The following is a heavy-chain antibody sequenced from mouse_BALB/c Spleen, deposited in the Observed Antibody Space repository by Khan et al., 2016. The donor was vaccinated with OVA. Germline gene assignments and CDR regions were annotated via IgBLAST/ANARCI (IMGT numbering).Heavy chain of an antibody. V-gene: IGHV5-15*02. Sequence: EVELVESGGGLVQPGGSRKLSCAASGFTFSDYGLAWVRQAPGKGPEWVAFISDLAYTIYYADTVTGRFTIFRENAKNTLYLEMSSLRSEDSSIYYCARGGGTAPFAYWGLGTLVTVSA. CDR3: ARGGGTAPFAY. CDR1: GFTFSDYG. CDR2: ISDLAYTI. J-gene: IGHJ3*01. D-gene: IGHD1-2*01.